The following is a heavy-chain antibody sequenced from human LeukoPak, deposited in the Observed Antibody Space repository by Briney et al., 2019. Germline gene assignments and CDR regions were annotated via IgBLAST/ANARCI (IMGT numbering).Heavy chain of an antibody. CDR1: GFTFSSYG. V-gene: IGHV3-30*03. CDR3: ARARGVSTGYRPIDY. J-gene: IGHJ4*02. CDR2: ISYDGSNK. D-gene: IGHD3-22*01. Sequence: GGSLRLSCAASGFTFSSYGMHWVRQAPGKGLEWVAVISYDGSNKYYADSVKGRFTISRDNSKSTLYLQMNSLRAEDTAVYYCARARGVSTGYRPIDYWGQGTLVTVSS.